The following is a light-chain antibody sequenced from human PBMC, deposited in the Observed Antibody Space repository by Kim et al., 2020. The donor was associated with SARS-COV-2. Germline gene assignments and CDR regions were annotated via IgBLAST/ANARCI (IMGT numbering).Light chain of an antibody. J-gene: IGLJ3*02. CDR1: SLRIYY. CDR3: NSRDSSGNHWV. Sequence: ALGQTVRITCRGDSLRIYYASWYQQKPGQAPVLVIYGKNNRPSGIPDRFSGSSSGNTASLTITGAQAEDEADYYCNSRDSSGNHWVFGGGTQLTVL. CDR2: GKN. V-gene: IGLV3-19*01.